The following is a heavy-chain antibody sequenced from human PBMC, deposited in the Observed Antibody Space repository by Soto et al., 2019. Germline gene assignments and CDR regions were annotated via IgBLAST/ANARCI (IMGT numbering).Heavy chain of an antibody. J-gene: IGHJ5*02. CDR3: AREEYGGSWDWFDP. Sequence: SETLSLTCTVSGGSISSGGYYWSWIRQHPGKGLEWIGYIYHSGSTYYNPSLKSRVTISVDTSKNQFSLKLSSVTAADTAVYYWAREEYGGSWDWFDPWGQGTLVTVSA. CDR1: GGSISSGGYY. V-gene: IGHV4-31*03. CDR2: IYHSGST. D-gene: IGHD6-6*01.